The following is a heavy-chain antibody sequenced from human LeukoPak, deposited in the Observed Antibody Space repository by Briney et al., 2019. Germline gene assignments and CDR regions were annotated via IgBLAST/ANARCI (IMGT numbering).Heavy chain of an antibody. CDR2: INPNSGGT. J-gene: IGHJ4*02. V-gene: IGHV1-2*02. Sequence: GASVKVSCKASGYTFTGYYMHWVRQAPGQGLGWMGWINPNSGGTNYAQKFQGRVTMTRDTSISTAYMELSRLRSDDTAVYYCARENRGGTSISSHIYYFDYWGQGTLVTVSS. D-gene: IGHD1-14*01. CDR3: ARENRGGTSISSHIYYFDY. CDR1: GYTFTGYY.